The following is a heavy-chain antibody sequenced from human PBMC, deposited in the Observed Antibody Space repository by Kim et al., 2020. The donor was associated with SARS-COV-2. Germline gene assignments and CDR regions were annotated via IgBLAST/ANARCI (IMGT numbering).Heavy chain of an antibody. J-gene: IGHJ6*02. V-gene: IGHV5-10-1*01. D-gene: IGHD6-19*01. CDR3: ARSIAVASYGMDV. Sequence: YSPSFQGHVTISADKSISHAYLQWSSLKASDTAMYYCARSIAVASYGMDVWGQGTTVTVSS.